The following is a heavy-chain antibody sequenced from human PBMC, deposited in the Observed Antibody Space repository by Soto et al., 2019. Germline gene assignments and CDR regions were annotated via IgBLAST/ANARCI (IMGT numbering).Heavy chain of an antibody. V-gene: IGHV1-18*04. D-gene: IGHD2-8*01. CDR1: AYTFTSYH. CDR2: INAFDDDT. J-gene: IGHJ3*02. CDR3: ARNLYGRAFDI. Sequence: QAQLEQSGPEVKRPGASLKVSCKASAYTFTSYHISWVRQAPGQGLERIGWINAFDDDTNYSQKFQDRVTMTAHRSTDTAYLDLRSLGSDDTAIYYCARNLYGRAFDIWGQGTMVTVSS.